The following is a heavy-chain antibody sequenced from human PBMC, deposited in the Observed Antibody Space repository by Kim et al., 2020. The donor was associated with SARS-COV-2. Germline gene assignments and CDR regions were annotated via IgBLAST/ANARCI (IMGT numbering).Heavy chain of an antibody. V-gene: IGHV3-23*03. D-gene: IGHD1-26*01. J-gene: IGHJ3*02. Sequence: GGSLRLSSAASGFTFSSYAMSWVRQAPGKGLEWVSVIYSGGSSTYYADSVKGRFTISRDNSKNTLYLQMNSLRAEDTAVYYCAKHSGSYLHDAFDIWGQGTMVTVSS. CDR2: IYSGGSST. CDR3: AKHSGSYLHDAFDI. CDR1: GFTFSSYA.